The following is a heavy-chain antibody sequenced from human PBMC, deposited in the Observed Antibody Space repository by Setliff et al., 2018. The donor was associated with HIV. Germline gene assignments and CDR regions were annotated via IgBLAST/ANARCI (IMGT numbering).Heavy chain of an antibody. V-gene: IGHV1-2*02. CDR3: ARGKTWLRFLDY. CDR1: GYTFTDYY. D-gene: IGHD5-12*01. J-gene: IGHJ4*02. Sequence: GASVKVSCKASGYTFTDYYIHWVRQAPGQGLEWMGWIYPNTGGTNYAQKFQGRATVTMDTSTSTAYMELRSLKSYDTAVYYCARGKTWLRFLDYWGQGTLVTVSS. CDR2: IYPNTGGT.